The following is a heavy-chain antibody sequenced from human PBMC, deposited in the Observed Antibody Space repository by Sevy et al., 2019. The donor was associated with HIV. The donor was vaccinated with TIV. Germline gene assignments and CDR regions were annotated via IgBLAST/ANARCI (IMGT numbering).Heavy chain of an antibody. Sequence: ASVKVSCRASGYTFTSYDINWVRQATGQGLEWMGWMSPNSGNTGYAQKFQGRVTMTRNTSIRTAYMGLSSLRSEDTAVYYCSGFLSTSYYYYYAMDVWGQGTTVTVSS. CDR3: SGFLSTSYYYYYAMDV. CDR2: MSPNSGNT. J-gene: IGHJ6*02. D-gene: IGHD2-2*01. V-gene: IGHV1-8*01. CDR1: GYTFTSYD.